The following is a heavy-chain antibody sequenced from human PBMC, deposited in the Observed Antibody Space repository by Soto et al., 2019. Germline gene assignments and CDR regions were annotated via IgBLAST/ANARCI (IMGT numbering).Heavy chain of an antibody. V-gene: IGHV3-23*01. CDR1: GFTFSSYA. CDR2: ISGSGGST. CDR3: AKAPAALITTVTT. Sequence: EVHLLESGGGLVQPGGSLRLSCAASGFTFSSYAMSWVRQAPGKGLEWVSVISGSGGSTYHADSVKGRFTISRDNSKNPLYLQMNSLSAAATAVYHCAKAPAALITTVTTCGQGTLVTVSS. J-gene: IGHJ5*02. D-gene: IGHD4-17*01.